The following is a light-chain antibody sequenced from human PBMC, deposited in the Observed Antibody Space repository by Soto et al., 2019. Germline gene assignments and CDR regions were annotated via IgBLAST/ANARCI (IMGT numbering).Light chain of an antibody. Sequence: DIQMTQSPSTLSASVGDRVTITCRASQSISSWLAWYQQKPGKAPKLLIYKASILESGVPSRFSGRGAGTEFTLTISSLQPDDGATYYCQQYNSYPWTFGQGTQVEIK. CDR2: KAS. J-gene: IGKJ1*01. CDR1: QSISSW. CDR3: QQYNSYPWT. V-gene: IGKV1-5*03.